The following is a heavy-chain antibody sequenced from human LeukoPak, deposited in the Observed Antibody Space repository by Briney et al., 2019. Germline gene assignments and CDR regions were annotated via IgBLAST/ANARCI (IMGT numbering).Heavy chain of an antibody. CDR3: ARILGYCSSTSCYQGDY. J-gene: IGHJ4*02. V-gene: IGHV1-2*02. CDR2: INPNSGGT. CDR1: GYTFTGYY. D-gene: IGHD2-2*01. Sequence: ASVKVSCKASGYTFTGYYMHWVRQAPGQGLEWMGWINPNSGGTNYAQKFQGRVTMTRDTSISTAYMELSRLRSDDTAVYYCARILGYCSSTSCYQGDYWGQGTLVTVSP.